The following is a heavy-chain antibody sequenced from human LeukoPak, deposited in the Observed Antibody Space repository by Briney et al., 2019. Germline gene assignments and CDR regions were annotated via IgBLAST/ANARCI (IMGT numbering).Heavy chain of an antibody. V-gene: IGHV3-23*01. J-gene: IGHJ4*02. CDR3: TREVSGSLYFDY. D-gene: IGHD1-26*01. Sequence: GGSLRLSCAASGFTFSSYALSWVRRAPGKGLEWVSGISGSGGSTYYADSVKGRFTISRDNAKNTVYLQMNSLRAEDTAVYYCTREVSGSLYFDYWGQGTLVTVSS. CDR1: GFTFSSYA. CDR2: ISGSGGST.